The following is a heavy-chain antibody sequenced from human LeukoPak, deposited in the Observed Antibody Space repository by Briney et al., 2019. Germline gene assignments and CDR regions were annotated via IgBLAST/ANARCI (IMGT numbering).Heavy chain of an antibody. V-gene: IGHV3-74*01. CDR2: INSDGSST. CDR1: GFTFSSYW. D-gene: IGHD3-16*02. Sequence: GGSLRLSCAASGFTFSSYWMHWVRQAPGKGLVWVSRINSDGSSTSYADSVKGRFPISRDNAKNSLYLQMNSLRAEDTAVYYCARLAKVILYYFDYWGQGTLVTVSS. CDR3: ARLAKVILYYFDY. J-gene: IGHJ4*02.